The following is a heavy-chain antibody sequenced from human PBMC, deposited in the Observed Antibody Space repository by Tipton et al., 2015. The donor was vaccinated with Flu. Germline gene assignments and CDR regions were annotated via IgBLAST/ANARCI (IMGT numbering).Heavy chain of an antibody. CDR1: GGSISSGSYY. V-gene: IGHV4-61*02. CDR2: SYTSGST. CDR3: ARDNYDYVWGSYRYNYFDY. D-gene: IGHD3-16*02. J-gene: IGHJ4*02. Sequence: TLSLTCTVSGGSISSGSYYWSWIRQPAGKGLEWIGRSYTSGSTNYNPSLKSRVTISVDTSKNQFSLKLSSVTAADTAVYYCARDNYDYVWGSYRYNYFDYWGQGTLVTVSS.